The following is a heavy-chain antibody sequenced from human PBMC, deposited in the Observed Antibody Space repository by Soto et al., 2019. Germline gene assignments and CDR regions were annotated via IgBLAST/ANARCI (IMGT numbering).Heavy chain of an antibody. V-gene: IGHV3-7*01. CDR2: IKPDESEK. Sequence: EVHLVESGGGLVQPGGSLRLSCTASGFTFSDSWMTWVRQAPGKGLEWVARIKPDESEKKYADSVKGRSSISRDNAKKSMYLQMDSLRGEDTAVYYCVRGGSNYASWGQGILVTVSS. CDR3: VRGGSNYAS. J-gene: IGHJ4*02. D-gene: IGHD4-4*01. CDR1: GFTFSDSW.